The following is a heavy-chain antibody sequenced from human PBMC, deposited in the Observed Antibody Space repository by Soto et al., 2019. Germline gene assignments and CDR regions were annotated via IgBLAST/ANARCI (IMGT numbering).Heavy chain of an antibody. V-gene: IGHV1-3*01. D-gene: IGHD4-17*01. CDR3: ARDLARYYGGLDY. CDR1: GYTFTSYA. J-gene: IGHJ4*02. Sequence: QVQLVQSGAEVKKPGASVKVSRKASGYTFTSYAMHWVRQAPGQRLEWMGWINAGNGNTKYSQKFQGRVTITRDTSASTAYMELSSLRSEDTAVYYCARDLARYYGGLDYWGQGTLVTVSS. CDR2: INAGNGNT.